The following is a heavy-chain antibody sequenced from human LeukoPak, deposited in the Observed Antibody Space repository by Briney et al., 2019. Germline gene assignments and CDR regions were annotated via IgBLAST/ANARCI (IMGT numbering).Heavy chain of an antibody. V-gene: IGHV1-18*01. CDR2: ISAYNGNT. Sequence: ASVKVSCKASGYTFTSYGISWVRQAPGQGLEWMGWISAYNGNTNYAQKLQGRVTMTTDTSTSTAYMELRSLRSDDTAVYYCASIYGSGSYLYFQHWGQGTLVTVSS. CDR1: GYTFTSYG. D-gene: IGHD3-10*01. CDR3: ASIYGSGSYLYFQH. J-gene: IGHJ1*01.